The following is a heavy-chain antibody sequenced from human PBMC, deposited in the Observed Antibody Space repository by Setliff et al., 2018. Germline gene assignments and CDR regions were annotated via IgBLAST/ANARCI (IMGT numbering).Heavy chain of an antibody. CDR1: GGSISSSSYY. J-gene: IGHJ4*02. CDR3: ARRETYYNFWSGYFDY. V-gene: IGHV4-39*07. CDR2: IYYSGST. D-gene: IGHD3-3*01. Sequence: LSLTCTVSGGSISSSSYYWGWIRQPPGKGLEWIGSIYYSGSTYYNPSLKSRVTISVDTSKNQFSLKLSSVTAADTAVYYCARRETYYNFWSGYFDYWGQGTLVTVAS.